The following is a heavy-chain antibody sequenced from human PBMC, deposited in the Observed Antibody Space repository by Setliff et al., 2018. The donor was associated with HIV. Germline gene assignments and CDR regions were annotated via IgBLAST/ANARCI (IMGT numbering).Heavy chain of an antibody. D-gene: IGHD3-16*01. J-gene: IGHJ4*02. CDR3: TRLWHENWGGVDY. CDR1: GYSFSSYW. Sequence: GESLKISCKGSGYSFSSYWIGWVRQMPGKGLEFMGLRYPADSNIRYSPSFQGQVTISVDKSTNTAFLQWTSLRASDTAMYYCTRLWHENWGGVDYWGQGTLVTVSS. V-gene: IGHV5-51*01. CDR2: RYPADSNI.